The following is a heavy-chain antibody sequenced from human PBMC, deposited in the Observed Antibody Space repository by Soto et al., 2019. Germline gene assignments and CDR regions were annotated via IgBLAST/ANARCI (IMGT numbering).Heavy chain of an antibody. Sequence: QVQLVQSGPEMRQPGASVKVSCKASGYASLSHAMHWVRQVPGQLYEWLGWINAGVDGTMYSERFQDRIRITRVTSVNTVHLDLNALTSEDTAVYDCAREVPGVTSFDYWCPGTLVIVSS. CDR1: GYASLSHA. V-gene: IGHV1-3*01. J-gene: IGHJ4*02. CDR3: AREVPGVTSFDY. CDR2: INAGVDGT. D-gene: IGHD2-21*02.